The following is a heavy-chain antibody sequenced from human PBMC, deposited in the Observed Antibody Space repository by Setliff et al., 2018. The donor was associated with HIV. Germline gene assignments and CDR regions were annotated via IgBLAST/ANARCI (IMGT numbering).Heavy chain of an antibody. CDR3: ARLPSARMTIFGVVSYHMDV. D-gene: IGHD3-3*01. J-gene: IGHJ6*03. CDR2: IYPDDSAT. Sequence: GESLKISCKGFGYSFSDNWIGWVRQMPGKGLEWMGIIYPDDSATRYSPSFQGQVTISADKSINTAYLRWRSLRASDTAIYYCARLPSARMTIFGVVSYHMDVWGEGTTVTVSS. CDR1: GYSFSDNW. V-gene: IGHV5-51*01.